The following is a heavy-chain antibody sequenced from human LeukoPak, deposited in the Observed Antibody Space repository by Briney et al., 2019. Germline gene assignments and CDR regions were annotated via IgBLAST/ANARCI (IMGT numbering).Heavy chain of an antibody. Sequence: GGSLRLSCAASGFIFSSYGMHWVRQAPGKGLEWVAVIWYDGSQRYYADSVKGRFTISRDNSKKTVYLQMNSLRAEDTAVYCCASDELRYPLDWGQGTLVTVSS. D-gene: IGHD3-9*01. CDR2: IWYDGSQR. CDR3: ASDELRYPLD. CDR1: GFIFSSYG. V-gene: IGHV3-33*01. J-gene: IGHJ4*02.